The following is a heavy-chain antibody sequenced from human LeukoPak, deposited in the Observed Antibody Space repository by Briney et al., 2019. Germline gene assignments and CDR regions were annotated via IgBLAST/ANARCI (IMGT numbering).Heavy chain of an antibody. D-gene: IGHD3-22*01. J-gene: IGHJ6*02. CDR3: TTDAVYDSSGYYYYYGMDV. CDR2: IKSKTDGGTT. Sequence: GGSLRLSCAASGFSLSNYWMNWVRQAPGKGLEWVGRIKSKTDGGTTDYAAPVKGRFTISRDDSKNTLYLQMNSLKTEDTAVYYCTTDAVYDSSGYYYYYGMDVWGQGTTVTVSS. V-gene: IGHV3-15*01. CDR1: GFSLSNYW.